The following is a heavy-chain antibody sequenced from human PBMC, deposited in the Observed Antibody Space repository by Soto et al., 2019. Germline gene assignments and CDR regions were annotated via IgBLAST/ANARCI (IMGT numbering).Heavy chain of an antibody. CDR2: ISSNGGST. Sequence: GGSRRICCPPSCFTFRSYVTHWVRQAPWRGLQYVSAISSNGGSTYYADSVKGRFTISRDNSKNTLYLQMSSLRAEDTAVYYGVKDWGGFWSGYYTVDYWGQGTLVTVSS. CDR1: CFTFRSYV. V-gene: IGHV3-64D*06. J-gene: IGHJ4*02. D-gene: IGHD3-3*01. CDR3: VKDWGGFWSGYYTVDY.